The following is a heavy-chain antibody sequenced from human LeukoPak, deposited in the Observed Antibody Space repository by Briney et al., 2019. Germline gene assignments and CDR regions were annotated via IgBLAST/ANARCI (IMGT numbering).Heavy chain of an antibody. D-gene: IGHD3-9*01. CDR2: IRQDDSEK. Sequence: GGSLRLSCAASGFTFSGYWMSWVRQAPAKGLEWVANIRQDDSEKYYVDSVKGRFTISRDNAKNTLYLQMNSLRAEDTALYYCARDLRYFTYWGQGTLVTVSS. J-gene: IGHJ4*02. CDR1: GFTFSGYW. V-gene: IGHV3-7*05. CDR3: ARDLRYFTY.